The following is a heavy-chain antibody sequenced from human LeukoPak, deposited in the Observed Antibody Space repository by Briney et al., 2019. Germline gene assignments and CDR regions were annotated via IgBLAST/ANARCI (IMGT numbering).Heavy chain of an antibody. Sequence: GGSLRLSCVVSGLTFSNAWMSWVRQASGKGLEWVGRIKSKADGESTDYAAPVKGRFTISRDDSKDTVYLQTNSLKTEDTAVYYCATVVRYGDSYAFYFNYWGQGTLVTVSS. J-gene: IGHJ4*02. V-gene: IGHV3-15*01. D-gene: IGHD4-17*01. CDR2: IKSKADGEST. CDR1: GLTFSNAW. CDR3: ATVVRYGDSYAFYFNY.